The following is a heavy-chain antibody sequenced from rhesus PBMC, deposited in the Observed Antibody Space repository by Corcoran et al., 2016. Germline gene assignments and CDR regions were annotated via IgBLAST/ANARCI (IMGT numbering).Heavy chain of an antibody. CDR2: IYGRGSST. CDR3: ARDVAAAGTGSPY. Sequence: QLQLQESGPGLVKPSETLSVTCAVSGGSISSSYWSWIRQAPGKGLEWIGDIYGRGSSTNYNPSLKSRVTLSVDTSKNQLSLKLSSVATADTAVYYCARDVAAAGTGSPYWGQGVLVTVSS. D-gene: IGHD6-25*01. V-gene: IGHV4-169*02. CDR1: GGSISSSY. J-gene: IGHJ4*01.